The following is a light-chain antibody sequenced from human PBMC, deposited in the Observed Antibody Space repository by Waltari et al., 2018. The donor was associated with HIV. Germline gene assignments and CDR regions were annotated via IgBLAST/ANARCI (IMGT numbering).Light chain of an antibody. J-gene: IGKJ2*01. CDR1: QSVSSSY. CDR3: QQYGSSFRGHT. Sequence: EIVLTQSPGTLSLYPGERATLSCRASQSVSSSYLAWYQQKPGQAPRPLIYGAPSRATGIPDRFSGSGSGTDFTLTISRVEPEDFAVYYCQQYGSSFRGHTFGQGTKLEIK. CDR2: GAP. V-gene: IGKV3-20*01.